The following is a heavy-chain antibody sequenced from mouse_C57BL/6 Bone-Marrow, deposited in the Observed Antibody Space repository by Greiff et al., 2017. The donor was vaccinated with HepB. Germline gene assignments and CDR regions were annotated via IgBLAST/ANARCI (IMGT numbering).Heavy chain of an antibody. CDR3: TTPVYYYGSSHSYWYFDV. CDR1: GFNIKDDY. CDR2: IDPENGDT. Sequence: VQLQQSGAELVRPGASVKLSCTASGFNIKDDYMHWVKQRPEQGLEWIGWIDPENGDTEYASKFQGKATITADTSSNTAYLQLSSLTSEDTAVSYCTTPVYYYGSSHSYWYFDVWGTGTTVTVSS. J-gene: IGHJ1*03. V-gene: IGHV14-4*01. D-gene: IGHD1-1*01.